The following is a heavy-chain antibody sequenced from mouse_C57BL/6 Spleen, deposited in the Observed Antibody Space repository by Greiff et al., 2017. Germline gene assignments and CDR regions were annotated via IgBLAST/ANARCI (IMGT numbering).Heavy chain of an antibody. J-gene: IGHJ3*01. V-gene: IGHV1-81*01. CDR1: GYTFTCYG. CDR2: VYPRSGNT. D-gene: IGHD2-2*01. Sequence: QVQLKESGAELARPGASVKLSCKASGYTFTCYGISWVKQRTGQGLARIGEVYPRSGNTYYNGEFKGKATLTADKSSSTAYMELRSLTSEDSAVYYCAIWSMVTTTSLWGQGTLVTVSA. CDR3: AIWSMVTTTSL.